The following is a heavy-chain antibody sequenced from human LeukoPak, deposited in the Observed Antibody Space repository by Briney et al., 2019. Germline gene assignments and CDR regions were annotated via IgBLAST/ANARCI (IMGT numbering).Heavy chain of an antibody. CDR2: INPNSGGT. Sequence: ASVKVSCKASGYTFTGYYMHWVRQAPGQGLEWMGWINPNSGGTNYAQKFQGRVTMTRDTSISTAYMELSRLRSDDTAVYYCARSNYYGSSGGGYYFDYWGQGTLVTVSS. CDR3: ARSNYYGSSGGGYYFDY. J-gene: IGHJ4*02. CDR1: GYTFTGYY. V-gene: IGHV1-2*02. D-gene: IGHD3-22*01.